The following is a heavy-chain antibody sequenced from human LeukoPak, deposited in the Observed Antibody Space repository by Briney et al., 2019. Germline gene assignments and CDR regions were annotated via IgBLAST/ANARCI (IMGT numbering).Heavy chain of an antibody. J-gene: IGHJ4*02. Sequence: PSETLSLTCAVYGGSSSGYYWSWIRQPPGKGLEWIGEINHSGSTNYNPSLKSRVTISVDTSKNQFSLKLSSVTAADTAVYYCAAITGYSSSDAGWGQGTLVTVSS. CDR1: GGSSSGYY. V-gene: IGHV4-34*01. CDR3: AAITGYSSSDAG. D-gene: IGHD6-13*01. CDR2: INHSGST.